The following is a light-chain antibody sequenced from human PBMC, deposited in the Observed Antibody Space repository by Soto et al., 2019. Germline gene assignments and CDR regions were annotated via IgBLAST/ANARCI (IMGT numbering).Light chain of an antibody. CDR3: LQYDSWPKT. V-gene: IGKV3-15*01. CDR1: QSVGSN. J-gene: IGKJ1*01. Sequence: EIVMTHSPATLFVSPGERATLSCRASQSVGSNLAWYQQKPGQAPRLLISGASPRATGIPARFSGSASGTEFTLTISSLQSEDFAVYYCLQYDSWPKTCGQGTEVDI. CDR2: GAS.